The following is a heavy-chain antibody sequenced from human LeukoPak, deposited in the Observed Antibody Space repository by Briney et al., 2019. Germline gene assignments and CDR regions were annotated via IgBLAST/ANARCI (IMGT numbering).Heavy chain of an antibody. CDR3: ARSPHILTGENFDY. V-gene: IGHV1-2*02. CDR2: INSNSGGT. CDR1: GYTFTGYY. D-gene: IGHD3-9*01. J-gene: IGHJ4*02. Sequence: ASVKVSCKASGYTFTGYYMHWVRQAPGQGLEWMGWINSNSGGTNYAQKFQGRFTMTRDTAISTAYMELSRLRSYDTAVYYCARSPHILTGENFDYWGQGTLVTVSS.